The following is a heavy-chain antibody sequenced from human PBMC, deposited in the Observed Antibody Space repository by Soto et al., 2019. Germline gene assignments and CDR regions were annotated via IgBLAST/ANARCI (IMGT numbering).Heavy chain of an antibody. J-gene: IGHJ1*01. D-gene: IGHD3-3*01. CDR1: GFTFSSYA. Sequence: EVQLLESGGGLVQPGGSLRLSCAASGFTFSSYAMSWVRQAPGKGLEWVSAISGSGGSTYYADSVKGRFTISRDNSKNPLYLQMNSLRAEDTAVYYCAKAPDYDFWSGYYTEYFQHWGQGTLVTVSS. V-gene: IGHV3-23*01. CDR3: AKAPDYDFWSGYYTEYFQH. CDR2: ISGSGGST.